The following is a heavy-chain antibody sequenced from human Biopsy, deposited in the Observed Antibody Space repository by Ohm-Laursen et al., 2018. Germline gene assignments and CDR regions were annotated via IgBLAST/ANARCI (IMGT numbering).Heavy chain of an antibody. Sequence: PSQTLSLTCSVSGGSINSGGHFWSWIRQFPGKGLEWIAYIYHTGSTYYNPSLKSRLSIAIDTSKNQFSVSLRSVTAADTAVYYCARADMVTTIVDYWGQGTLVTVSS. D-gene: IGHD5-12*01. CDR2: IYHTGST. V-gene: IGHV4-31*03. CDR1: GGSINSGGHF. J-gene: IGHJ4*02. CDR3: ARADMVTTIVDY.